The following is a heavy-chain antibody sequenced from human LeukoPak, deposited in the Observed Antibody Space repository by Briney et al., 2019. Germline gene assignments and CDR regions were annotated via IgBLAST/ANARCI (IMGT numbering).Heavy chain of an antibody. CDR2: ISAYNGNT. V-gene: IGHV1-18*01. CDR1: GYTFTSYG. J-gene: IGHJ4*02. CDR3: ARAVGGQQLDRTSDY. D-gene: IGHD6-13*01. Sequence: GASVKVSCKASGYTFTSYGISWVRQAPGQGLEWMRWISAYNGNTNYAQKLQGRVTMTTDTSTSTAYMELRSLRSDDTAVYYCARAVGGQQLDRTSDYWGQGTLVTVSS.